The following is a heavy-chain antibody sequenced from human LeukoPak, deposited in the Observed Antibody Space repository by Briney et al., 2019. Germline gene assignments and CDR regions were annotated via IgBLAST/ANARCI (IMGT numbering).Heavy chain of an antibody. J-gene: IGHJ4*02. Sequence: XGSLXXXCAASGFTFSNYGMHWVRQAPGKGLEWVAFIRYDGSNKYYADSVKGRFTISRDNSRNTLYLQMNSLRDEDTAVYYXXXYCXXSRXQGPGGLSYFDYWGQGTLVTVAS. D-gene: IGHD2-2*01. CDR3: XXYCXXSRXQGPGGLSYFDY. CDR2: IRYDGSNK. CDR1: GFTFSNYG. V-gene: IGHV3-30*02.